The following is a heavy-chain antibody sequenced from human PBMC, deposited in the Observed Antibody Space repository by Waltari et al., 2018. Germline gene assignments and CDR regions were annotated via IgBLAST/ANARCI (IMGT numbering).Heavy chain of an antibody. CDR2: INPNSGDT. Sequence: QVQLVQSGAEVKKPGASVKVSCKASGYSLTGHYMHWGRQAPGQGLEWMGWINPNSGDTKYAQKFQGRVTMTRDTSIGEAYMELSRLRPDDTAVYYCARDRQLGPYSWFDPWGQGTLVTVSA. D-gene: IGHD4-4*01. CDR3: ARDRQLGPYSWFDP. CDR1: GYSLTGHY. J-gene: IGHJ5*02. V-gene: IGHV1-2*02.